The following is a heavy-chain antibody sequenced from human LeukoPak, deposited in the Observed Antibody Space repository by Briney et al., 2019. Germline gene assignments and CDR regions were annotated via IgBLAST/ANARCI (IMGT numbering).Heavy chain of an antibody. J-gene: IGHJ4*02. Sequence: PSETLSLTCTVSGGSISDYYWSWIRQPPGKGLEWIGSIYYTGSTDYNPSLESRVTISVDMSKNQFSLKLSSVTAADTAVYYCARSGDTRRTLDYWGQGTLVTVSS. D-gene: IGHD2/OR15-2a*01. CDR3: ARSGDTRRTLDY. CDR1: GGSISDYY. CDR2: IYYTGST. V-gene: IGHV4-59*12.